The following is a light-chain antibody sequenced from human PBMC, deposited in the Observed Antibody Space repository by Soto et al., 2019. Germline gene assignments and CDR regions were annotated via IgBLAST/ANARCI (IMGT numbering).Light chain of an antibody. Sequence: QTVVTQPPSASGTPGQRLTISCSGSSSNIGSKTVNWYQQLPGTAPKLLIYSNYQRPSGVPDRFSGSKSGTSASLAISGLQSEDEADYYCSAWDASLNGYVFGTGTKVTVL. CDR3: SAWDASLNGYV. J-gene: IGLJ1*01. CDR2: SNY. V-gene: IGLV1-44*01. CDR1: SSNIGSKT.